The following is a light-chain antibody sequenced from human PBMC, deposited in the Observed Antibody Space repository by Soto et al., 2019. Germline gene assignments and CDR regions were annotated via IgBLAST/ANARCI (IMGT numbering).Light chain of an antibody. V-gene: IGLV2-14*01. Sequence: QSALTQPPSASGSPGQSVAISCTGTSSDVGGYTYVSWYQQHPGKAPKLIIYEVNNRPSGVSHRFSGSKSGNTASLTISGLQAEDEADYYCSSYTSSSTLYVFGTGTKLTVL. CDR2: EVN. CDR1: SSDVGGYTY. CDR3: SSYTSSSTLYV. J-gene: IGLJ1*01.